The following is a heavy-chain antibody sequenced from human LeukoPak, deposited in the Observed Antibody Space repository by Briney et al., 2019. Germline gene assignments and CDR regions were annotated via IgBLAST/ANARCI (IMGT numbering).Heavy chain of an antibody. J-gene: IGHJ4*02. Sequence: PGGSLRLSCAASGFTFSSYAMHWVRQAPGKGLEWVAVISYDGSNKYYADSVKGRFTISRDNSKNTLHLQMNSLRAEDTAVYYCARGRYSSGWDDPPIDYWGQGTLVTVSS. CDR1: GFTFSSYA. D-gene: IGHD6-19*01. V-gene: IGHV3-30-3*01. CDR3: ARGRYSSGWDDPPIDY. CDR2: ISYDGSNK.